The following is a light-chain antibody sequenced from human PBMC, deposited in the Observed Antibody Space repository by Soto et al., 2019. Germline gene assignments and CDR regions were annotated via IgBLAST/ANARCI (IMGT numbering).Light chain of an antibody. V-gene: IGKV3-15*01. CDR1: QSVSRY. CDR2: DAS. J-gene: IGKJ5*01. CDR3: QQCSDWPLFT. Sequence: EIVMTQSPATLSVSPGETATLSCRASQSVSRYLAWYQHRPGQGPRLLIYDASTRATGIPARFSGSGSGTALTLTIIGLQSEDFAVYSCQQCSDWPLFTFGQGTRLEIK.